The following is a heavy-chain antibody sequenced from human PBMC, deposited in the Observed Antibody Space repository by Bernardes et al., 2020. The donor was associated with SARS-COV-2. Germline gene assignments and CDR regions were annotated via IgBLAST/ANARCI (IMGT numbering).Heavy chain of an antibody. J-gene: IGHJ4*02. D-gene: IGHD3-16*01. CDR2: MYIDGSRT. CDR1: GFSVSSYR. Sequence: GGSLRLSCAASGFSVSSYRIHWVRQAPGKGLVWVSRMYIDGSRTDYADSVRGRFTIIRDNAQNTLYLQMNSLRIEDTAVYYCARDFGGPVDHWGQGTLVTVSS. V-gene: IGHV3-74*01. CDR3: ARDFGGPVDH.